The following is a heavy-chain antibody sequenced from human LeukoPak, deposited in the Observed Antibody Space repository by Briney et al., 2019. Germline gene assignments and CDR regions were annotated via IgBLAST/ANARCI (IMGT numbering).Heavy chain of an antibody. V-gene: IGHV4-30-4*08. D-gene: IGHD4-23*01. CDR2: IYYSGST. Sequence: PSQTLSLTCTVSGGSISSGDNYWRWLRQPPGKGLEWIGYIYYSGSTYYNPSLKSRVTISVDTSKNQFSLKLSSVTAADTAVYYCARSTVVTHYYYYYMDVWGKGTTVTVSS. J-gene: IGHJ6*03. CDR3: ARSTVVTHYYYYYMDV. CDR1: GGSISSGDNY.